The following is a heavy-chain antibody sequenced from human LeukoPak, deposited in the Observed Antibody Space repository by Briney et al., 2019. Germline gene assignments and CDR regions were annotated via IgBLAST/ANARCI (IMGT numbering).Heavy chain of an antibody. J-gene: IGHJ4*02. D-gene: IGHD5-24*01. CDR3: ARGRRGWLQLVLDY. CDR1: GGSFSGYY. Sequence: PSETLSLTCAVYGGSFSGYYWSWIRQPPGKGLEWIGEINHSGSTNYNPSLKSRVTMSVDTSKNQFSLKLSSVTAADTAVYYCARGRRGWLQLVLDYWGQGTLVTVSS. V-gene: IGHV4-34*01. CDR2: INHSGST.